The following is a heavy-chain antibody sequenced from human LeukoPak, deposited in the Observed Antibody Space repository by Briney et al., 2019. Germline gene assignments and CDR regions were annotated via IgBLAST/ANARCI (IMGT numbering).Heavy chain of an antibody. CDR3: VRYCNGGSCYRAAFDV. CDR1: GFTFNTYT. D-gene: IGHD2-15*01. Sequence: GGSLRLSCAASGFTFNTYTMNWVRQAPGKGLEWVSYISGSSGIIDYADSVRGRFTISRDNSKNTLYLQMNSLRAEDTAVYYCVRYCNGGSCYRAAFDVWGPGTTVTVSS. CDR2: ISGSSGII. J-gene: IGHJ3*01. V-gene: IGHV3-48*01.